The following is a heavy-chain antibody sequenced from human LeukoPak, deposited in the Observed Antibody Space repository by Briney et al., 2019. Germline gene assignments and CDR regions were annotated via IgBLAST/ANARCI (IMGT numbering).Heavy chain of an antibody. J-gene: IGHJ4*02. D-gene: IGHD4-23*01. CDR2: IYYRST. V-gene: IGHV4-4*02. CDR1: GASIGSSHW. Sequence: SETLSLTCAVSGASIGSSHWWSWVRQAPGKGLEWIGYIYYRSTNYNPSLKSRVTISIDTSKNQLSLKLSSVTAADTAVYYCARKGGGPRPGFDYWGQGTLVTVSS. CDR3: ARKGGGPRPGFDY.